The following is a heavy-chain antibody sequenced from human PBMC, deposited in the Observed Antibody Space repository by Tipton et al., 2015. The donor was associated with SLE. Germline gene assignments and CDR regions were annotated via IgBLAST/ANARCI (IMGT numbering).Heavy chain of an antibody. CDR2: IDGPTTNT. Sequence: SLRLSCVGSGLSFRNYAISWLRQAPGRGLEWVSHIDGPTTNTHYADSVEGRFTISKDISKNPVYLHLNSLRADDTAVYFCATWYESHFDYWGQGTLVTVSS. D-gene: IGHD6-13*01. CDR3: ATWYESHFDY. CDR1: GLSFRNYA. J-gene: IGHJ4*02. V-gene: IGHV3-23*01.